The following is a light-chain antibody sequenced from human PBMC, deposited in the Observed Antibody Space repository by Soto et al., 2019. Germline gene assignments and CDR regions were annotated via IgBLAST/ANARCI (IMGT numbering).Light chain of an antibody. V-gene: IGKV3D-20*02. CDR1: QSVSSTY. CDR2: GAS. J-gene: IGKJ5*01. CDR3: QQRSNWPIT. Sequence: EIVLTQSPGTLSLSPGERATLSCRASQSVSSTYLAWYQQNPGLAPRLLIYGASTRATGIPARFSGSGSGTDFTLTISSLEPEDFAVYYCQQRSNWPITFGQGTRLEI.